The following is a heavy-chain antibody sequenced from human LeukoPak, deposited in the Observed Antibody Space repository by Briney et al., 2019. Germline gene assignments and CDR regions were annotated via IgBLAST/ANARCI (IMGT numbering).Heavy chain of an antibody. CDR1: GYSFTSYW. V-gene: IGHV5-51*01. J-gene: IGHJ6*03. CDR2: IYPGDSDT. D-gene: IGHD4-11*01. CDR3: ARAATVTTEYYYYHIDV. Sequence: GESPKISCKGSGYSFTSYWIGWVRQMPGKGLEWMGIIYPGDSDTRYSPSFQGQVTISADKSISTAYLQWSSLKASDTAMYYCARAATVTTEYYYYHIDVWGKGTTVTVSS.